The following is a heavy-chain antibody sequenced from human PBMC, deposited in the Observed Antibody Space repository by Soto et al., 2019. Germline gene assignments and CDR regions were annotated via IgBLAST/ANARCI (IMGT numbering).Heavy chain of an antibody. CDR1: GFTFSSYA. D-gene: IGHD2-2*01. J-gene: IGHJ6*02. CDR2: ISGSGGST. CDR3: AKVGTAEAGYCSSNSCPSLLYYYYGMEV. Sequence: GGSLRLSCAASGFTFSSYAMSWVRQAPGKGLEWVSAISGSGGSTYYADSVKGRFTISRDNSKNTLYLQMNSLRAEDTAVYYCAKVGTAEAGYCSSNSCPSLLYYYYGMEVWGQGTTVTVSS. V-gene: IGHV3-23*01.